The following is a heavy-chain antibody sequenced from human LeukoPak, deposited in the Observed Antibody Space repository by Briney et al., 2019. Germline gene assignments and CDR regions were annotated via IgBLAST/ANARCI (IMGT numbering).Heavy chain of an antibody. J-gene: IGHJ4*02. V-gene: IGHV3-7*01. Sequence: PGGSLRLSCAAYGFTFSSYWMSWVRQAPGKGLEWVANIKQDGSEKYYVDSVKGRFTISRDNAKNSLYLQMNSLRAEDTAVYYCASARPGSAFFDYWGQGTLVTVSS. CDR1: GFTFSSYW. CDR3: ASARPGSAFFDY. CDR2: IKQDGSEK. D-gene: IGHD1-1*01.